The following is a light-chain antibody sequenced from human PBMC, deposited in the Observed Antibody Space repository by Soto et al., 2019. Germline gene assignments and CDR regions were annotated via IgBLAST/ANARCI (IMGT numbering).Light chain of an antibody. CDR3: QQYNNLPWT. CDR1: QSVSSS. CDR2: GAS. V-gene: IGKV3-15*01. Sequence: EIVMTQSPATLSVSPGERATLSCRASQSVSSSLAWYQQRPGQAPRVLIYGASTRATGIPARFSGSGSGTEFTLTISGLQSEDFAVYYCQQYNNLPWTFDQGTKVEIK. J-gene: IGKJ1*01.